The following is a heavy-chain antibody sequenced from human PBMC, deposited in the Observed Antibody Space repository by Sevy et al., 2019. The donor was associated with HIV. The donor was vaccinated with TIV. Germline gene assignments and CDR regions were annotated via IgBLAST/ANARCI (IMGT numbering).Heavy chain of an antibody. J-gene: IGHJ3*02. CDR3: ARGSQLERRLYDAFDI. V-gene: IGHV1-2*02. D-gene: IGHD1-1*01. CDR2: INPNSGGT. Sequence: ASVKVSCKASGYTFTGYYMHWVRQAPGQGLEWMGWINPNSGGTNYAQKFQGRVTMTRDTSISTAYMELSRLGSDDTAVYYRARGSQLERRLYDAFDIWGQGTMVTVSS. CDR1: GYTFTGYY.